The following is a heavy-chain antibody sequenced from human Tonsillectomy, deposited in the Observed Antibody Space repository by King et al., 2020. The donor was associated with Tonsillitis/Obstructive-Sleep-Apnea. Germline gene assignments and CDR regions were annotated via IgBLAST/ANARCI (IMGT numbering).Heavy chain of an antibody. V-gene: IGHV4-59*01. J-gene: IGHJ6*03. Sequence: QLQESGPGLVKPSETLSLTCTVSGGSISSYYWSWIRQPPGKGLEWIGYIYYSGNTNYNPSLKSRVTISVDTSKNQFSLKLNSVTAADTAVYYCAREKGRGPPATMDVWGKGTPVPVSS. CDR1: GGSISSYY. CDR2: IYYSGNT. D-gene: IGHD3-10*01. CDR3: AREKGRGPPATMDV.